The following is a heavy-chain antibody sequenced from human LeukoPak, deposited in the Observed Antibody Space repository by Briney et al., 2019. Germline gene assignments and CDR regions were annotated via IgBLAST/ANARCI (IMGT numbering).Heavy chain of an antibody. CDR1: GGTFSSYA. J-gene: IGHJ4*02. V-gene: IGHV1-69*13. CDR2: IIPIFGTA. D-gene: IGHD5-18*01. Sequence: GASVKVSCKASGGTFSSYAISWVRQAPGQGLEWMGGIIPIFGTANYAQKFQGRVTITADESTSTAYMELSSLRSEDTAAYYCARVSNTAMVSGFDYWGQGTLVTVSS. CDR3: ARVSNTAMVSGFDY.